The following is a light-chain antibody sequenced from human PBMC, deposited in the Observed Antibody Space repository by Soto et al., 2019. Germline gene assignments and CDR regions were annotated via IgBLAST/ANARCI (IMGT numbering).Light chain of an antibody. CDR3: HQRQSWPRT. CDR1: QYINTR. Sequence: IVFTQSPATLSSFPCDRVTLSCRASQYINTRLAWYQHRPGQAPRLLIYQTSIRAAGIPARFSASGTGTDFTLTISDVQPEDFAVYYCHQRQSWPRTFGQGTKVDIK. CDR2: QTS. J-gene: IGKJ1*01. V-gene: IGKV3-11*01.